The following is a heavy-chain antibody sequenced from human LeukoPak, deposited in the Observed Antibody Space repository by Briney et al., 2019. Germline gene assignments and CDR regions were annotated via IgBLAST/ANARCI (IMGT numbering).Heavy chain of an antibody. V-gene: IGHV4-38-2*02. CDR2: IYHSGST. Sequence: SETLSLTCTVSGYSISSGYYWGWIRQPPGKGLEWIGSIYHSGSTYYNPSLKSRVTISVDTSKNQFSLKLSSVTAADTAVYYCARDKHYDSSGYYYFDYWGQGTLVTVSS. D-gene: IGHD3-22*01. J-gene: IGHJ4*02. CDR1: GYSISSGYY. CDR3: ARDKHYDSSGYYYFDY.